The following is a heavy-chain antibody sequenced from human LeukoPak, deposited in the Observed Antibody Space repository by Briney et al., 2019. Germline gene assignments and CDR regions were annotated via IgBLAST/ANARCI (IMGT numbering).Heavy chain of an antibody. Sequence: SQTLSLTCAISGDSVSSKSAAWSWIRQPPGKGLEWIGYIYYSGSTNYNPSLKSRVTISVDTSKNQFSLKLSSVTAADTAVYYCARHEPEWDDAFDIWGQGTMVTVSS. J-gene: IGHJ3*02. CDR1: GDSVSSKSAA. CDR3: ARHEPEWDDAFDI. D-gene: IGHD1-26*01. V-gene: IGHV4-61*01. CDR2: IYYSGST.